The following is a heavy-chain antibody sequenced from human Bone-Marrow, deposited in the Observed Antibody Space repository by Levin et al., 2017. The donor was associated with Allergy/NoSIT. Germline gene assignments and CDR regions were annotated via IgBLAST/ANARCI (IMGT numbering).Heavy chain of an antibody. D-gene: IGHD4-23*01. CDR1: GYNFDTFW. V-gene: IGHV5-51*01. J-gene: IGHJ4*02. Sequence: KVSCKASGYNFDTFWIAWVRQMPGKGLDWMGIIYGGDSDTRYSPSFQGQVTISVDKSMATAYLQWTTLKPSDTAIYFCARHLPISFGGNSDFDFWGLGTQVTVSS. CDR3: ARHLPISFGGNSDFDF. CDR2: IYGGDSDT.